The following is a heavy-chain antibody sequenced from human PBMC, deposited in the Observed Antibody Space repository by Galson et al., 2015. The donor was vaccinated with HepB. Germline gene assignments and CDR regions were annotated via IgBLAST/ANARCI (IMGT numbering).Heavy chain of an antibody. Sequence: SVKVSCKASGYTSTSYGISWVRQAPGQGLEWMGWISAYNGNTNYAQKLQGRVTMTTDTSTSTAYMELRSLRSDDTAVYYCARDPYSSSWYGQWSNWFDPWGQGTLVTVSS. V-gene: IGHV1-18*01. J-gene: IGHJ5*02. CDR1: GYTSTSYG. CDR2: ISAYNGNT. D-gene: IGHD6-13*01. CDR3: ARDPYSSSWYGQWSNWFDP.